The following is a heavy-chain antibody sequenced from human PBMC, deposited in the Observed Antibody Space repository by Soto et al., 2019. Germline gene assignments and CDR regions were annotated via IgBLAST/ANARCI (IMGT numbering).Heavy chain of an antibody. V-gene: IGHV3-23*01. Sequence: PGGSLRLSCAASGFTFSSYAMSWVRQAPGKGLEWVSAISGSGGSTYYADSVKGRFTISRDNSKNTLYLQMNSLRAEDTAVYYCAKVRVGSWYRLYYYYGMDVWGQGTTVTVSS. CDR2: ISGSGGST. CDR1: GFTFSSYA. J-gene: IGHJ6*02. D-gene: IGHD6-13*01. CDR3: AKVRVGSWYRLYYYYGMDV.